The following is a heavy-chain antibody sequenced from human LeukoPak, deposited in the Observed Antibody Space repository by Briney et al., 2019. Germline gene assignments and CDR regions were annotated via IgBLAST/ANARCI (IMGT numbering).Heavy chain of an antibody. Sequence: GGSLRLSCAASGFDFSSYWMSWVRQAPGKGLEWVANVNQAGSDKYYMDSVKGRFTISRGNAENSVFLQMDSLRAEDTAVYYCARGVFATGWYPDNFDYWGQGSLVTVSS. CDR3: ARGVFATGWYPDNFDY. J-gene: IGHJ4*02. D-gene: IGHD6-19*01. V-gene: IGHV3-7*01. CDR2: VNQAGSDK. CDR1: GFDFSSYW.